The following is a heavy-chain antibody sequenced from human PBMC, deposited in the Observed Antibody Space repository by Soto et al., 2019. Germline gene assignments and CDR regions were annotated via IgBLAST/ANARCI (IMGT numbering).Heavy chain of an antibody. CDR2: TYYRSKWYN. Sequence: SQTLSLTCAISGDSVSSNSAAWNWIRQSPSRGLEWLGRTYYRSKWYNDYAVSVKSRITINPDTSKNQFSLKLNSVTAADTAVYYCARARGPRITMVRGVPYFDPWGQGALVTVSS. V-gene: IGHV6-1*01. D-gene: IGHD3-10*01. J-gene: IGHJ5*02. CDR1: GDSVSSNSAA. CDR3: ARARGPRITMVRGVPYFDP.